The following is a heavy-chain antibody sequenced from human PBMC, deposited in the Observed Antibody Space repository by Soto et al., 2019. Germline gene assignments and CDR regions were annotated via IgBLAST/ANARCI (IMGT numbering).Heavy chain of an antibody. CDR2: IYWDDSK. Sequence: QITLKESGPTLVKPTQTLTLTCTFSGFSLTTDRVGVGWIRQPPGEALEWLAVIYWDDSKTYRPSLESRLTITKDTSKNQVALTMTNIDSLDTATYYCAPAYSGRSLYWGQGTLVTVSS. V-gene: IGHV2-5*02. CDR1: GFSLTTDRVG. CDR3: APAYSGRSLY. D-gene: IGHD1-26*01. J-gene: IGHJ4*02.